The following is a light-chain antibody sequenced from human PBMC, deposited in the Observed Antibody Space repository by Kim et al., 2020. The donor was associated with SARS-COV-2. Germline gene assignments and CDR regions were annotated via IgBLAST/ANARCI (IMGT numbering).Light chain of an antibody. CDR3: QKYDGAPWT. CDR1: QAIGNH. V-gene: IGKV1-27*01. J-gene: IGKJ1*01. Sequence: ASVGNGVTITCRASQAIGNHLVWYQQKAGKVPKLLIYASSTLQSGVPSRCSGSGSGTEFTLTISSLQPEDVATYFCQKYDGAPWTFGQGTKVDIK. CDR2: ASS.